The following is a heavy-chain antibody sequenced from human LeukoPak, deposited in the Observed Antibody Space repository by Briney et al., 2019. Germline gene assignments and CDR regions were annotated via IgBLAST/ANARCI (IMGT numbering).Heavy chain of an antibody. CDR3: ARGNDYGDHVGIYFDS. Sequence: PGRSLRLSCAASGFTFGSYWMSWVRQAPGKGLEWVANIKQDESEKYYVDSVKGRFSISRDNARNSLYLQINSLRAEDTAVYHCARGNDYGDHVGIYFDSWGQGTLVTVSS. CDR2: IKQDESEK. V-gene: IGHV3-7*03. CDR1: GFTFGSYW. D-gene: IGHD4-17*01. J-gene: IGHJ4*02.